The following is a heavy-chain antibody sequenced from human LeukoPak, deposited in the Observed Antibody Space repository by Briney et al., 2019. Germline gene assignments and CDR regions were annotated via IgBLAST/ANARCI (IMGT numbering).Heavy chain of an antibody. CDR2: ISSDGTI. Sequence: GSLRLSCAASGFTLSIYEMNWVRQAPGKGLEWVSYISSDGTIYNADSVRGRFTISRDNAKNSLHLQMNSLRVEDTAVYYCARGRTGSFYSDYRGQGTLVTVSS. J-gene: IGHJ4*02. CDR1: GFTLSIYE. V-gene: IGHV3-48*03. CDR3: ARGRTGSFYSDY. D-gene: IGHD6-6*01.